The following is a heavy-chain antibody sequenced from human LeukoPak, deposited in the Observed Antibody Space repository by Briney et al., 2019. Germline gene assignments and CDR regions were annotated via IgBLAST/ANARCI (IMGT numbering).Heavy chain of an antibody. V-gene: IGHV1-2*02. J-gene: IGHJ3*02. Sequence: ASVKVSCKASGYTFTGYDMHWVRQAPGQGRGWMGWINPNSGGTNYAQKFQDRVTTTRETSISTADMEPSRLRSDDTAVYYCARERMYYDFWSGYYRPGRDAFDIWGEGTIVTVSS. CDR2: INPNSGGT. CDR1: GYTFTGYD. CDR3: ARERMYYDFWSGYYRPGRDAFDI. D-gene: IGHD3-3*01.